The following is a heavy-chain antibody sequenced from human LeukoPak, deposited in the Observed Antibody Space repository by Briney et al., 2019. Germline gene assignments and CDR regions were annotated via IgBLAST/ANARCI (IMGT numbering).Heavy chain of an antibody. V-gene: IGHV3-7*01. J-gene: IGHJ5*02. CDR2: IKKDGSEK. CDR1: GFTFSSYW. D-gene: IGHD2-2*01. Sequence: GGSLRLSCAASGFTFSSYWMSWVRQAPGKGLEWVANIKKDGSEKYYVDSVKGRFTISRDNAKNSLYLQMNSLRAEDTAVYYCARDDCSSISCYHNWFDPWGQGTLVTVSS. CDR3: ARDDCSSISCYHNWFDP.